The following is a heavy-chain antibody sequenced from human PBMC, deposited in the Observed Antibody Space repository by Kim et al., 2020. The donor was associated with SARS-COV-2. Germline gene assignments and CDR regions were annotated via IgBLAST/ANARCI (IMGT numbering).Heavy chain of an antibody. V-gene: IGHV3-30*02. J-gene: IGHJ4*02. Sequence: ADSVKGRFTISRDNSKTTLYLQMNSLRAEDTAVYYCAKDGSGSYRGPFDYWGQGTLVTVSS. D-gene: IGHD3-10*01. CDR3: AKDGSGSYRGPFDY.